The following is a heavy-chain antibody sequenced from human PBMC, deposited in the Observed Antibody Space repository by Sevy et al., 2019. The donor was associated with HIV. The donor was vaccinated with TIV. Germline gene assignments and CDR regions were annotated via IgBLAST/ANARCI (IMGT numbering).Heavy chain of an antibody. V-gene: IGHV1-24*01. J-gene: IGHJ5*02. Sequence: ASVKVSCKVSGYTLTELSMHWVRQAPGKGLEWMGGFDPEDGETIYAQKFQGRVTMTEDTSTDTAYMELRSLRSEDTAVYYCATDLRRYCSGGSCYWFDPWGQGTLVTVSS. CDR2: FDPEDGET. CDR3: ATDLRRYCSGGSCYWFDP. D-gene: IGHD2-15*01. CDR1: GYTLTELS.